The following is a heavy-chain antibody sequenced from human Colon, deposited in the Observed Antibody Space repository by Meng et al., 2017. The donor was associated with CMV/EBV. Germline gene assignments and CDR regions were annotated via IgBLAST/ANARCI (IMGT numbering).Heavy chain of an antibody. CDR3: AREWQDLNWLDT. V-gene: IGHV4-34*01. Sequence: GSLRLSCAVYGGSFSGYYWTWIRQPPGKGLEWIGDINYLGSTNYNPSLRSRVTTSVDTSKNQFSLKVSSVTAADTAVYYCAREWQDLNWLDTWGQGTLVTVSS. CDR1: GGSFSGYY. CDR2: INYLGST. J-gene: IGHJ5*02. D-gene: IGHD2-8*01.